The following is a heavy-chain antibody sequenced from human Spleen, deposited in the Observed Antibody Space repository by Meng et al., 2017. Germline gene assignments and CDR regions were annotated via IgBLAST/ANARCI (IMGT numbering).Heavy chain of an antibody. J-gene: IGHJ3*02. CDR1: GFTVSSNY. D-gene: IGHD6-13*01. V-gene: IGHV3-53*01. CDR2: IYSGGST. CDR3: ARVSFGTGSWILSHAFDI. Sequence: GGSLRLSCAASGFTVSSNYMSWVRQAPGKGLEWVSVIYSGGSTYYADSVKGRFTISRDNSKNTLYLQMNSLRAEDTAVYYCARVSFGTGSWILSHAFDIWGQGTMVTVSS.